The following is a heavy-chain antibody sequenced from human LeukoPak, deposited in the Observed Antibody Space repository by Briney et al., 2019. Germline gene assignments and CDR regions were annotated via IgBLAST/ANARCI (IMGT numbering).Heavy chain of an antibody. V-gene: IGHV3-53*01. Sequence: GGSLRLSCAASGFTVSSNYMSWVRQAPGKGLEWVSIIYSGGSTYYADSVKGRFTVSRDNSKNTLSLQMNSLSAEDTAVYYCARGQSGTPHYYYGMDVWGQGTTVTVSS. CDR3: ARGQSGTPHYYYGMDV. CDR2: IYSGGST. CDR1: GFTVSSNY. J-gene: IGHJ6*02. D-gene: IGHD3-10*01.